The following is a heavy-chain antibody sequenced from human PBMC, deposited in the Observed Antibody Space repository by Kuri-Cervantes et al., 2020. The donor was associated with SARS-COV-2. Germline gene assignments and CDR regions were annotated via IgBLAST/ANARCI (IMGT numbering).Heavy chain of an antibody. D-gene: IGHD2-21*01. J-gene: IGHJ4*02. V-gene: IGHV3-30-3*01. Sequence: GESLKISCAASGFTFSRYAMHWVRQAPGKGLEWVVVISYDGSNKDYTASGKGRFTISRDNSQNTLYLQMKSLRTEDTALYYCARDRVGVHDSWGQGTLVTVSS. CDR3: ARDRVGVHDS. CDR1: GFTFSRYA. CDR2: ISYDGSNK.